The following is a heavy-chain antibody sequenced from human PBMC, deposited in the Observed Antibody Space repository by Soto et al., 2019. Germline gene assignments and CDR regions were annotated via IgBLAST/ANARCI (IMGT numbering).Heavy chain of an antibody. J-gene: IGHJ4*02. CDR2: ISGSGGST. V-gene: IGHV3-23*01. Sequence: GGSLRLSCAASGFTFSSYAMSWVRQAPGKGLEWVSAISGSGGSTYYADSVKGRFTISRDNSKNTLYLQMNSLRAEDTAVYYCARDGLEDIVATTSDYWGQGTLVTVSS. CDR3: ARDGLEDIVATTSDY. CDR1: GFTFSSYA. D-gene: IGHD5-12*01.